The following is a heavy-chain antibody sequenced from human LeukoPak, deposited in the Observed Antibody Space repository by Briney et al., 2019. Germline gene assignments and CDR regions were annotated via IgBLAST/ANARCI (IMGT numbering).Heavy chain of an antibody. CDR1: GYTFTSYG. V-gene: IGHV1-18*01. D-gene: IGHD6-13*01. CDR2: ISAYNGNT. J-gene: IGHJ4*02. CDR3: ARDVSSSWYTRPDY. Sequence: ASVKVSCKASGYTFTSYGISWVRQAPGQGLEWMGWISAYNGNTNYAQKLQGRVTMTTGTSTSTAYMELRSLRSDDTAVYYCARDVSSSWYTRPDYWGQGTLVTVSS.